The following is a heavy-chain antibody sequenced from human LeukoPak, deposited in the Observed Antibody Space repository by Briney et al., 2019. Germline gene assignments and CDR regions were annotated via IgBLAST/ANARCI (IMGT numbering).Heavy chain of an antibody. CDR3: ARDRRPVGIVDY. CDR2: IYYSGST. D-gene: IGHD1-26*01. Sequence: SETLSLTCTVSGGSISSYYWSWIRQPPGKGLEWIGYIYYSGSTNYNPSLKSRVTISVDTSKNQFSLKLSSVTAAATAVYYCARDRRPVGIVDYWGQGTLVTVSS. J-gene: IGHJ4*02. V-gene: IGHV4-59*01. CDR1: GGSISSYY.